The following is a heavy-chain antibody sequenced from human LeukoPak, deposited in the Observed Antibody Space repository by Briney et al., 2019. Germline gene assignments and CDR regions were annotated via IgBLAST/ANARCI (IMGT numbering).Heavy chain of an antibody. CDR3: AREGPRGNSQFDY. CDR2: IWYDGSNK. V-gene: IGHV3-33*01. Sequence: GGSLRLSCAASGFTFSNYGMHWVRQGPGKWLEWVALIWYDGSNKYYTDSVKGRLTISRDNSKDTLFLQMNSLRVEDTAVYYCAREGPRGNSQFDYWGQGTLVTVSS. J-gene: IGHJ4*02. CDR1: GFTFSNYG. D-gene: IGHD2/OR15-2a*01.